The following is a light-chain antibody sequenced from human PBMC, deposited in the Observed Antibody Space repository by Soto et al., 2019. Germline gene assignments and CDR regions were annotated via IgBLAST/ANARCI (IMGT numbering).Light chain of an antibody. Sequence: QSALTLPASVSGSPGQSIAISCTGTSSDVGGYNYVSWYQQYPGKAPKLVIYDVSNRPSGVSNRFSGSKSVNTASLTISGLQAEDEADYYCSSWTSSSTYVFGTGTQLTVL. J-gene: IGLJ1*01. CDR3: SSWTSSSTYV. CDR1: SSDVGGYNY. V-gene: IGLV2-14*01. CDR2: DVS.